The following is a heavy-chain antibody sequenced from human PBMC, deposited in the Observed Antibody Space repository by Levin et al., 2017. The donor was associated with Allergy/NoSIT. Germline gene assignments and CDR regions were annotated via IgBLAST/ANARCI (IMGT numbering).Heavy chain of an antibody. D-gene: IGHD3-10*01. CDR3: ARREYDMSWFRGYFDH. J-gene: IGHJ4*02. V-gene: IGHV3-48*03. Sequence: PGGSLRLSCAASGFTFSGFEMNWVRQAPGKGLQWVASISSDGKTRKYGDSVMGRFTVSRDNGQNSLYLQMNSLRVEDTGIYFCARREYDMSWFRGYFDHWGQGTLATVSS. CDR1: GFTFSGFE. CDR2: ISSDGKTR.